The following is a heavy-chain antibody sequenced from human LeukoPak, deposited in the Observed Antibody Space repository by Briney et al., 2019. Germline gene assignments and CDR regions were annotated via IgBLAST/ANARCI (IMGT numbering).Heavy chain of an antibody. V-gene: IGHV5-51*01. CDR3: ARQSTTMNHAFDI. Sequence: GESLKISGKGSGYSFTSYWIGGVGRMPGKGLEWMGIIDPGDSDTRYSPSFQGQVTISADKSISTAYLQWTSLKASNTAMYYCARQSTTMNHAFDIWGQGTMSPYLQ. D-gene: IGHD1-1*01. CDR2: IDPGDSDT. CDR1: GYSFTSYW. J-gene: IGHJ3*02.